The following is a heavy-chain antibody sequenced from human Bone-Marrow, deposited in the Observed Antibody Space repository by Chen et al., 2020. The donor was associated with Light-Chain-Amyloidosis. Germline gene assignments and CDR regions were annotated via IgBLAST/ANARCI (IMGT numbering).Heavy chain of an antibody. V-gene: IGHV4-34*01. CDR1: VGSFSGYY. D-gene: IGHD1-26*01. Sequence: QVQLQQWGAGLLKPSETLSLTCAVSVGSFSGYYWSWIRQPPGKGLDWIGEINHSGSTNYNPSLKSRVTISVDTSKNQFSLKLSSVTAADTAVYYCARGLRVGASRPPSYFDYWGQGTLVTVSS. CDR2: INHSGST. J-gene: IGHJ4*02. CDR3: ARGLRVGASRPPSYFDY.